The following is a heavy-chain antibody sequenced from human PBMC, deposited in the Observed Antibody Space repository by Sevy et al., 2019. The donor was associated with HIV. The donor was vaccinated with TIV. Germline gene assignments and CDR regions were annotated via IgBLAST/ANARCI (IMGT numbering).Heavy chain of an antibody. CDR2: IYYNGHI. D-gene: IGHD1-26*01. CDR1: GGSITSLY. V-gene: IGHV4-59*08. J-gene: IGHJ4*02. Sequence: SETLSLTCTVSGGSITSLYWNWIRQPPGKGLEWIANIYYNGHINYNPSLKSRFTFSLDTFKNHFSLRLSSVTAADTAMYYCAGENAWGRGYSWGQGTLVTVSS. CDR3: AGENAWGRGYS.